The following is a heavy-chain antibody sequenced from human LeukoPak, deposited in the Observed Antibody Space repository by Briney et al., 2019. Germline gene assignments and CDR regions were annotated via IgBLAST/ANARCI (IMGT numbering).Heavy chain of an antibody. Sequence: GGSLRLSCAASGFTFSSYSMNWVRQAPGKGLEWVSSISSSSSYIYYADSVKGRFTISRDNAKNSLYLQMNSLRAEDTAVYYCARDPEAYDYVWGSYRYYDYWGQGTLVTVS. V-gene: IGHV3-21*01. CDR1: GFTFSSYS. CDR3: ARDPEAYDYVWGSYRYYDY. D-gene: IGHD3-16*02. J-gene: IGHJ4*02. CDR2: ISSSSSYI.